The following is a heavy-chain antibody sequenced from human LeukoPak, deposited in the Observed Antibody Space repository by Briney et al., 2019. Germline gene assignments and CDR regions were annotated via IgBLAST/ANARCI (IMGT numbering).Heavy chain of an antibody. Sequence: GGSLRLSCAASGFTFSTYAMNWVRQAPGKGLEWVSTISGSAHNTYYADSVKRRFTVSRDNSKNTLYLQMNSLRAEDTAVYYCAKLRGISTWYSDYWGQGALVTVSS. CDR2: ISGSAHNT. D-gene: IGHD2-15*01. CDR3: AKLRGISTWYSDY. J-gene: IGHJ4*02. V-gene: IGHV3-23*01. CDR1: GFTFSTYA.